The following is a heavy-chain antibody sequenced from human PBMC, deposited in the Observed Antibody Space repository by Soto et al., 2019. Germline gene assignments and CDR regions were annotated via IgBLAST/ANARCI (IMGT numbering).Heavy chain of an antibody. Sequence: SETLSLTCSVSWGSITGFYWSWIRQSPGKGLEWIGCSYFTGATSYNPSLKSRVSISVDTSKNQFFLNLRSVTAAHTAVYYCARERTPRSGFDYWGQGARGTVS. J-gene: IGHJ4*02. V-gene: IGHV4-59*01. CDR2: SYFTGAT. CDR1: WGSITGFY. D-gene: IGHD1-26*01. CDR3: ARERTPRSGFDY.